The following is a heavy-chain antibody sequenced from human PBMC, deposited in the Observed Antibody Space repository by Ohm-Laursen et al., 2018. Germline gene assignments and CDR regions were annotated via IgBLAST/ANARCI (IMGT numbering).Heavy chain of an antibody. CDR1: GAPTSTHY. CDR2: IYYSGTT. Sequence: SETLSLTCTVSGAPTSTHYWSWIRQPPGKGLEWIGYIYYSGTTNYNPSLKSRVTISLNTSKNQFSLKLSSVTAADTAVYYCARRGHAFDIWGQGTMVTVSS. V-gene: IGHV4-59*11. CDR3: ARRGHAFDI. J-gene: IGHJ3*02.